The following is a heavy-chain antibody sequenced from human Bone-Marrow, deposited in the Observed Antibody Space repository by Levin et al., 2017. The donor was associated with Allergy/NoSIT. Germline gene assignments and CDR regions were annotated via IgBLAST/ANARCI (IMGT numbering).Heavy chain of an antibody. CDR1: GFTFNTYN. CDR2: ISSSAAYI. V-gene: IGHV3-21*01. Sequence: GESLKISCAASGFTFNTYNMNWVRQAPGKGLEWVLSISSSAAYIHYTDSVKGRFTISRDNAKNSLYLQMSSLRAEDTAVYYCAGGPCSGGVCNMGDWFDPWGQGTLVTVSS. J-gene: IGHJ5*02. CDR3: AGGPCSGGVCNMGDWFDP. D-gene: IGHD2-8*02.